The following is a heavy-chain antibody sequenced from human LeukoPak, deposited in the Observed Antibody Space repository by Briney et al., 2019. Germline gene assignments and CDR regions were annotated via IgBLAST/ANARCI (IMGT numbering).Heavy chain of an antibody. J-gene: IGHJ3*01. CDR2: IVPSVDIA. Sequence: SVKVSCKASGGTFRRYTIIWVRQAPGQGLEWMGRIVPSVDIAIYAQKFQGRVTIISDKSTSTAYMDLSSLRSEDTAVYYCATIVAAATNDAFDLWGQGTMVTVSS. CDR3: ATIVAAATNDAFDL. CDR1: GGTFRRYT. D-gene: IGHD1-26*01. V-gene: IGHV1-69*02.